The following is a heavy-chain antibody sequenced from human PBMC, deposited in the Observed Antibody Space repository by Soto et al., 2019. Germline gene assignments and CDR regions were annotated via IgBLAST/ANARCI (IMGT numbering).Heavy chain of an antibody. J-gene: IGHJ3*02. Sequence: SETLSLTCAVYGGSFSDYSWGWIRQPPGKGLEWIGEINHTGYANYNPSLKSRVTISVDTSKSQFSLNLSSVTAADTAVFYCARGAYSPDAFDIWGQGTLVTVSS. V-gene: IGHV4-34*01. CDR3: ARGAYSPDAFDI. D-gene: IGHD4-4*01. CDR2: INHTGYA. CDR1: GGSFSDYS.